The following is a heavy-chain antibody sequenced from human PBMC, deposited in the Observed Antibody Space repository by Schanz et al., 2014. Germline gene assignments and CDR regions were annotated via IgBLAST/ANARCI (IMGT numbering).Heavy chain of an antibody. CDR3: ARGGFFDSTSFDS. J-gene: IGHJ4*02. Sequence: QVQLVQSGAEVKKPGVSVKVSCEASGYTFTSYYIHWFRQAPGQGLEWMGKINPSSGTTRIAQNFQGRLTVTRDTSTSTVNMELSSLRSEDTAVYYCARGGFFDSTSFDSWGQGTLVTVSS. CDR2: INPSSGTT. V-gene: IGHV1-46*03. CDR1: GYTFTSYY. D-gene: IGHD2-2*01.